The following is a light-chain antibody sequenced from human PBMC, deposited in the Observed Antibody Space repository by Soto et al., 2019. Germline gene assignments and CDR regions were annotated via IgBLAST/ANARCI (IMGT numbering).Light chain of an antibody. CDR3: QQRSNWSLT. CDR2: DAS. Sequence: EIVLTQSPATLSLSPGERATLSCRASQGVSSYLAWNQQKPGQAPRLLIYDASNRATGIPARFSGSGPGTDFILTISSLEPEDFADYYCQQRSNWSLTFGGGNKVEIK. J-gene: IGKJ4*01. CDR1: QGVSSY. V-gene: IGKV3D-11*01.